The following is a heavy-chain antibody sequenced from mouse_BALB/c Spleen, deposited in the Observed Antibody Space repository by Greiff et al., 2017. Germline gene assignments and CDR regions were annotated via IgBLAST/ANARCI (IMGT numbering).Heavy chain of an antibody. J-gene: IGHJ3*01. CDR3: TNYYGYEGFAY. CDR2: IYPGNSDT. Sequence: EVQLVESGTVLARPGASVKMSCKASGYSFTSYWMHWVKQRPGQGLEWIGAIYPGNSDTSYNQKFKGKAKLTAVTSASTAYMELSSLTNEDSAVYYCTNYYGYEGFAYWGQGTLVTVSA. CDR1: GYSFTSYW. V-gene: IGHV1-5*01. D-gene: IGHD2-2*01.